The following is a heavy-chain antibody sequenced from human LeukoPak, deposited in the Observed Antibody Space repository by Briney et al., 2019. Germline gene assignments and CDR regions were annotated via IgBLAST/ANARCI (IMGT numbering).Heavy chain of an antibody. Sequence: GGSLRLSCAASGFTFSSYAVSWVRQAPGKGLEWVSAISGSGGSTYYADSVKGRFTISRDNSKNTLYLQMNSLRAEDTAVYYCAKVPVSGNLYYFDYWGQGTLVTVSS. J-gene: IGHJ4*02. D-gene: IGHD4-23*01. CDR3: AKVPVSGNLYYFDY. CDR1: GFTFSSYA. V-gene: IGHV3-23*01. CDR2: ISGSGGST.